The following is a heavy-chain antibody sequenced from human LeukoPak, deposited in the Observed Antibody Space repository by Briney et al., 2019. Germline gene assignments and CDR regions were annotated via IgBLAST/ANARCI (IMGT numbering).Heavy chain of an antibody. V-gene: IGHV3-33*01. Sequence: GGSLRLSCAASGFTFSSYGMHWVRQAPGKGLEWVAVIWYDGSNKYYADSVKGRFTISRDNSKNTLYLQMNSLRAEDTAVYYCARDSADHGYSGSWHFDYWGQGTLVTVSS. CDR2: IWYDGSNK. D-gene: IGHD6-13*01. CDR1: GFTFSSYG. CDR3: ARDSADHGYSGSWHFDY. J-gene: IGHJ4*02.